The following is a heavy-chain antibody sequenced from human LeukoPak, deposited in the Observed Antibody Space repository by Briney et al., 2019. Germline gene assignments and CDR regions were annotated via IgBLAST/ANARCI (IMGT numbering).Heavy chain of an antibody. CDR2: INSDGSST. CDR3: ARPDYGGNFPCDY. V-gene: IGHV3-74*01. D-gene: IGHD4-23*01. CDR1: GFTFSSYW. Sequence: GRSLRLSCAASGFTFSSYWMHWVRQAPGKGLVWVSRINSDGSSTTYADSVKGRLTISRDNAKNTLYLQMNSLRAEDTAVYYCARPDYGGNFPCDYWGQGTLVTVSS. J-gene: IGHJ4*02.